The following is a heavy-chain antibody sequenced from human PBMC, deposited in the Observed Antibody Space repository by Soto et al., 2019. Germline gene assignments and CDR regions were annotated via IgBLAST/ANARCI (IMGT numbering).Heavy chain of an antibody. D-gene: IGHD6-13*01. CDR1: GFIFSSYG. J-gene: IGHJ4*02. CDR2: ISYDGSNK. CDR3: AKGAQYSSSWYRSFYFDY. Sequence: QVQLVESGGGVVQPGRSLRLSCAASGFIFSSYGMHWVRQAPGKGLEWVAVISYDGSNKYYADSVKGRFTISRDNSKNTLYLHMNSLRAEDTAVYYCAKGAQYSSSWYRSFYFDYWGQGTLVTVSS. V-gene: IGHV3-30*18.